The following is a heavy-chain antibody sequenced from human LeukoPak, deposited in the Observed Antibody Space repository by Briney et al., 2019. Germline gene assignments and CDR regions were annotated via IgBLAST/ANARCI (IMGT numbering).Heavy chain of an antibody. CDR1: GFTFSDYY. D-gene: IGHD4/OR15-4a*01. Sequence: GGSLRLSCAASGFTFSDYYMSWVRQAPGKGLGWVSYISSSGSTIYYADSGKGRFTIRRDNAKNSLYLQMNSLRAEDTALYYCARVAADYLYYYHYYYRDVWGKGTTVTVSS. J-gene: IGHJ6*03. CDR3: ARVAADYLYYYHYYYRDV. V-gene: IGHV3-11*04. CDR2: ISSSGSTI.